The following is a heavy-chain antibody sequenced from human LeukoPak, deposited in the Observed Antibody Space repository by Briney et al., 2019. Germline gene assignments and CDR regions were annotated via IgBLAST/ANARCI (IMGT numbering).Heavy chain of an antibody. D-gene: IGHD4-17*01. CDR2: INPSSGGT. CDR1: GYTFTAYY. Sequence: ASVKVSCKASGYTFTAYYIHWVRQAPGQGLEWMGWINPSSGGTNYAQKFQGRVTMTRDTSISTGYMDLSRLRSDDTAVYYCARGRLLVHDYGNHLPYWGQGTLVTVSS. V-gene: IGHV1-2*02. CDR3: ARGRLLVHDYGNHLPY. J-gene: IGHJ4*02.